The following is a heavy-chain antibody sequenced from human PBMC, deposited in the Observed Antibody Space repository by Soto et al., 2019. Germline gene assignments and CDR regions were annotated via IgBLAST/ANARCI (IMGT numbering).Heavy chain of an antibody. J-gene: IGHJ6*03. CDR1: GVSISRYY. Sequence: SETLSLTCTVSGVSISRYYWSWIRQSPGKGLEWIGYIYYSGSTNYNPSLKSRVTISVDTSKNQFSLKLSSVTAADTAVYYCAGSDEPSRKRYYYYYYMDVWGKGTTVTVSS. CDR3: AGSDEPSRKRYYYYYYMDV. V-gene: IGHV4-59*08. CDR2: IYYSGST. D-gene: IGHD6-13*01.